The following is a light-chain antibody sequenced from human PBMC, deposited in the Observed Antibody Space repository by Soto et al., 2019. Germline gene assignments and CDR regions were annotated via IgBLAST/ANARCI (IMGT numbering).Light chain of an antibody. CDR2: DAS. Sequence: DIQMTQSPSTLSASVGDRVTITCRASQSISSWLAWYQQKPGKAPKLLIYDASSLESGVPSRFSGSGSGTAFTLTISSLQPDDVATYYCQQYNSYSTYTFGQGTKLEIK. CDR1: QSISSW. CDR3: QQYNSYSTYT. J-gene: IGKJ2*01. V-gene: IGKV1-5*01.